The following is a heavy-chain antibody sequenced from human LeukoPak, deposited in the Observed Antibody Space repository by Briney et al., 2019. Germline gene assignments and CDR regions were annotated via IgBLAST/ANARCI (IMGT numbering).Heavy chain of an antibody. CDR3: ARDLRQGGYYYNWFDP. V-gene: IGHV1-18*01. J-gene: IGHJ5*02. CDR1: GYTFTRSG. D-gene: IGHD3-22*01. CDR2: VSAYNGNT. Sequence: ASVNVSCKASGYTFTRSGIRWVRKAPGQGLEWMGWVSAYNGNTNYAQTLQGRVTMTTDTSTSTAYMELRSLRSDDTAVYYCARDLRQGGYYYNWFDPWGQGTLVTVSS.